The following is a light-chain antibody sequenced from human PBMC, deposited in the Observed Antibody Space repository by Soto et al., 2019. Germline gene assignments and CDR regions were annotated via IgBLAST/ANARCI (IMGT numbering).Light chain of an antibody. CDR2: DAS. CDR3: QQYEDLPLT. V-gene: IGKV1-33*01. CDR1: QDINNY. J-gene: IGKJ4*01. Sequence: DLQLTQSPSSLSASVGDRVTITCQASQDINNYLNWYQQKPGKAPKLLIFDASSVETGVPSRFSGSGSGTHFTFTISSLEPEDIATYHCQQYEDLPLTFGGGTSVEIK.